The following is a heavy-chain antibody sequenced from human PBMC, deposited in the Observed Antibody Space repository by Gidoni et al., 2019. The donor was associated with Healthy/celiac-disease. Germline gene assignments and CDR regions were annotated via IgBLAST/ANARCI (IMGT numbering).Heavy chain of an antibody. CDR1: GGTFSSYA. V-gene: IGHV1-69*01. J-gene: IGHJ4*02. Sequence: QVQLVQSGAEVKKPGSSVKVSCTASGGTFSSYAISWVRQAPGQGLEWTGGIIPIFGTANYAQKFQGRVTITADESTSTAYMELSSLRSEDTAVYYCARDQGRYCSSTSCYSSDYWGQGTLVTVSS. D-gene: IGHD2-2*01. CDR2: IIPIFGTA. CDR3: ARDQGRYCSSTSCYSSDY.